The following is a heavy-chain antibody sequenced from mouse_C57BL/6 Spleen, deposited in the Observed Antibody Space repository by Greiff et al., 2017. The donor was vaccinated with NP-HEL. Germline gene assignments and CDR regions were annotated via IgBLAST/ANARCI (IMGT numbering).Heavy chain of an antibody. CDR2: INPNNGGT. V-gene: IGHV1-26*01. Sequence: EVQLQQSGPELVKPGASVKISCKASGYTFTDYYMNWVKQSHGKSLEWIGDINPNNGGTSYNQKFKGKATLTVDKSSSTAYMELRSLTSEDSAVYYCATLTTVVATDYWYFDVWGTGTTVTVSS. J-gene: IGHJ1*03. CDR3: ATLTTVVATDYWYFDV. CDR1: GYTFTDYY. D-gene: IGHD1-1*01.